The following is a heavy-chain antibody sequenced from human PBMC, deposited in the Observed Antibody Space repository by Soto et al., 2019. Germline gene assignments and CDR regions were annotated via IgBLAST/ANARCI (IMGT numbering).Heavy chain of an antibody. D-gene: IGHD5-18*01. J-gene: IGHJ4*02. CDR3: ARTIDSYGYFHY. CDR1: GGXISSGGYY. V-gene: IGHV4-31*03. CDR2: IYHSGTT. Sequence: SETLSLTCTVSGGXISSGGYYWSWIRQHPGKGLEWIGYIYHSGTTYYNPSLKSRVTISVDTSKNQFSLKLSSVTAADTAVYYCARTIDSYGYFHYWGQGTLVTVS.